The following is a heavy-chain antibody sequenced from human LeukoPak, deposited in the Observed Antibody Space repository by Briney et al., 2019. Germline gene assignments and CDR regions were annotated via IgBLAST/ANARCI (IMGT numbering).Heavy chain of an antibody. CDR3: AKDRGYCTNGVCYQPTNWFDP. D-gene: IGHD2-8*01. CDR1: GFTFSNAW. Sequence: GGSLRLSCPASGFTFSNAWMSWVRQAPGKGLEWVSAISGSGGSTYYADSVKGRFTISRDNSKNALYLQMNSLRAEDTAVYYCAKDRGYCTNGVCYQPTNWFDPWGQGTLVTVSS. J-gene: IGHJ5*02. V-gene: IGHV3-23*01. CDR2: ISGSGGST.